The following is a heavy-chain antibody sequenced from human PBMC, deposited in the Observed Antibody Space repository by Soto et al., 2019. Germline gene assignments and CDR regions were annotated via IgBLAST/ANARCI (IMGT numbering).Heavy chain of an antibody. D-gene: IGHD6-13*01. Sequence: GGSLRLSCVVSGFTVSFNYMNWVRQAPGKGLEWVSVIYRGGTTDYADSVKGRFTISRDNSKNTVYLQMNNMRAEDTALYYCTGISRGFFDDWGQGTLVTVSS. CDR3: TGISRGFFDD. CDR2: IYRGGTT. V-gene: IGHV3-53*01. J-gene: IGHJ4*02. CDR1: GFTVSFNY.